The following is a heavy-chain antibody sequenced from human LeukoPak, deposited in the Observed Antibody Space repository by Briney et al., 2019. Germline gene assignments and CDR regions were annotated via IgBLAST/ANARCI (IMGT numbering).Heavy chain of an antibody. J-gene: IGHJ4*02. CDR1: GYSISSGYY. D-gene: IGHD3-10*01. CDR2: IYHSGST. CDR3: ARAHYGSGSYYFDY. Sequence: PSETLSLTCTVSGYSISSGYYWGWIRQPPGKGLEWIGSIYHSGSTYYNPSLKSRVIISVDTSKNQFSLKLSSVTAADTAVYYCARAHYGSGSYYFDYWGQGTLVTVPS. V-gene: IGHV4-38-2*02.